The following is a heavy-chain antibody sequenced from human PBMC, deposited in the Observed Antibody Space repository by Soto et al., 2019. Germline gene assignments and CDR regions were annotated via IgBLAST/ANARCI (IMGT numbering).Heavy chain of an antibody. CDR1: GYTFTSYA. Sequence: ASVKVSCTASGYTFTSYAMHWVRQAPGQRLEWMGWINAGNGNTKYSQKFQGRVTITRDTSASTAYMELSSLRSEDTAVYYCARGSGYYYWDDYWGQGTLVTAPQ. V-gene: IGHV1-3*01. J-gene: IGHJ4*02. CDR3: ARGSGYYYWDDY. CDR2: INAGNGNT. D-gene: IGHD3-22*01.